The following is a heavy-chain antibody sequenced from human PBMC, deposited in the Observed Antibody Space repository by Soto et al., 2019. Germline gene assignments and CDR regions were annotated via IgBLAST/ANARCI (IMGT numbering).Heavy chain of an antibody. V-gene: IGHV3-64*02. CDR3: AREASSGWSLQIDY. D-gene: IGHD6-19*01. CDR1: GFTFSSYA. CDR2: ISSNGGST. J-gene: IGHJ4*02. Sequence: PGGSLRLSCAASGFTFSSYAMHWVRQAPGKGLEYVSAISSNGGSTYYADSVKGRFTISRDNSKNTLYLQMGSLRAEDMAVYYCAREASSGWSLQIDYWGQGTLVTVSS.